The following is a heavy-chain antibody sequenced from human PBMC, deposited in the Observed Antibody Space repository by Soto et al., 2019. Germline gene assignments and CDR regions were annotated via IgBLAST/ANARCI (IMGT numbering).Heavy chain of an antibody. Sequence: PVGSLRLSCAASGFTFSSYAMSWVRQAPGKGLEWVSAISGSGGSTYYADSVKGRFTISRDNSKNTLYLQMNSLRAEDTAVYYCAKDKGIVVVPAAIVLDVWGQGTTVTVSS. CDR3: AKDKGIVVVPAAIVLDV. CDR1: GFTFSSYA. J-gene: IGHJ6*02. V-gene: IGHV3-23*01. D-gene: IGHD2-2*01. CDR2: ISGSGGST.